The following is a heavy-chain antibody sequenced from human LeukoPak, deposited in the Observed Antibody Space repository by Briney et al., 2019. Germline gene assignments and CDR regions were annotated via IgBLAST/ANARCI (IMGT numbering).Heavy chain of an antibody. CDR2: INHSGST. D-gene: IGHD2-15*01. CDR1: GGSFSGYH. CDR3: ARADKEGYCSGGSCFDY. V-gene: IGHV4-34*01. J-gene: IGHJ4*02. Sequence: SETLTLTCAVYGGSFSGYHWSWIRQPPGKGLEWIGEINHSGSTNYNPSLKSRVTISVDTSKNQFSLKLSSVTAADTAVYYCARADKEGYCSGGSCFDYWGQGTLVTVSS.